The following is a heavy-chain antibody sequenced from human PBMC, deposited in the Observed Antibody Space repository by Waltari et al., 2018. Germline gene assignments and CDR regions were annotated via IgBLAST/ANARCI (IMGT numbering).Heavy chain of an antibody. CDR2: IYPGDSDT. CDR3: AKGGVITPFDY. D-gene: IGHD2-21*01. J-gene: IGHJ4*02. V-gene: IGHV5-51*01. Sequence: EVQLVQSGAEVKRPGESLKISFKTSGYSFTSSWISWVCQMPGKGLEWMGSIYPGDSDTKYNPSFQGHVTISADKSISTTYLQWSSLKASDTATYYCAKGGVITPFDYWGQGVLVTVSS. CDR1: GYSFTSSW.